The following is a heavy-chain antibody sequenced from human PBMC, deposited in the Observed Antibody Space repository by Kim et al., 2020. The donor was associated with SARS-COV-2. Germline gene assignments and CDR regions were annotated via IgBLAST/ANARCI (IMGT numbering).Heavy chain of an antibody. Sequence: GGSLRLSCAASGFTFSSYAMSWVRQAPGKGLEWVSAISGSGGSTYYADSVKGRFTISRDNSKNTLYLQMNSQRAEDTAVYYCAKDGIVGAITSAHNWFDPWGQGTLVTVSS. D-gene: IGHD1-26*01. CDR1: GFTFSSYA. V-gene: IGHV3-23*01. J-gene: IGHJ5*02. CDR3: AKDGIVGAITSAHNWFDP. CDR2: ISGSGGST.